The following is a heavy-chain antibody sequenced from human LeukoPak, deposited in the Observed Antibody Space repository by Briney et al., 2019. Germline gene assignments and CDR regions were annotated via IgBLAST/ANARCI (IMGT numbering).Heavy chain of an antibody. J-gene: IGHJ4*02. Sequence: TSETLSLTCTVSGGSISSSSYYWGWIRQPPGKGLEWFGSIYYSGSTYYNPSLKSRVTISVDTSKNQFSLKLSSVTAADTAVYYCARAPVVVPAAIHFDYWGQGTLVTVSS. CDR2: IYYSGST. V-gene: IGHV4-39*07. CDR1: GGSISSSSYY. CDR3: ARAPVVVPAAIHFDY. D-gene: IGHD2-2*01.